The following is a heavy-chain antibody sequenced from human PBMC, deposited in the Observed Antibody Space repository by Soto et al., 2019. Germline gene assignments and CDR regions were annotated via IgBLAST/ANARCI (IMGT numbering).Heavy chain of an antibody. CDR3: ARERPVDGYCSSTSCRYYMDV. CDR1: GFTVSSNY. D-gene: IGHD2-2*01. CDR2: IYSGGST. J-gene: IGHJ6*03. V-gene: IGHV3-66*01. Sequence: GGSLRLSCAASGFTVSSNYMSWVRQAPGKGLEWVSVIYSGGSTYYADSVKGRFTISRDNSKNTLYLQMNSLRAEDTAVYYCARERPVDGYCSSTSCRYYMDVWGKGTTVTVSS.